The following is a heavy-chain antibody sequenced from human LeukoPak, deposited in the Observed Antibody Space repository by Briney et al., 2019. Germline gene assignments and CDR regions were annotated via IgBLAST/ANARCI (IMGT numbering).Heavy chain of an antibody. V-gene: IGHV4-34*01. CDR3: ARAYMDY. D-gene: IGHD1-14*01. Sequence: SETLSLTCAVYGGSFSGYYWSWIRQPPGKGLEWIGEINHSGSTNYNPSLKSRVTISVDTSKNQFSLKLGSVTAADTAMYYCARAYMDYWGQGTLVTVSS. CDR2: INHSGST. J-gene: IGHJ4*02. CDR1: GGSFSGYY.